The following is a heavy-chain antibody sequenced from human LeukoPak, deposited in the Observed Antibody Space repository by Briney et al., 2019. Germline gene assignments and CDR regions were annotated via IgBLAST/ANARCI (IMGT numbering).Heavy chain of an antibody. CDR1: GFTFSSYW. D-gene: IGHD3-22*01. CDR3: ARDLRRYYDSSGYYGSLHFDY. CDR2: ISYDGSNK. J-gene: IGHJ4*02. Sequence: GGSLRLSCAASGFTFSSYWMHWVRQAPGKGLEWVAVISYDGSNKYYADSVKGRFTISRDNSKNTLYLQMNSLRAEDTAVYYCARDLRRYYDSSGYYGSLHFDYWGQGTLVTVSS. V-gene: IGHV3-30*03.